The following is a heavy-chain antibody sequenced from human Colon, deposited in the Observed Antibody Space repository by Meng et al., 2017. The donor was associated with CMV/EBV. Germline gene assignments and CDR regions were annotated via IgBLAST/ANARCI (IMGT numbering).Heavy chain of an antibody. CDR2: INPNSGGT. J-gene: IGHJ1*01. D-gene: IGHD3-22*01. Sequence: RLVQAGAVVKKPGASVKVSCKASGYTFTGYYMHWVRRARGQGLEWMGWINPNSGGTNYAQKFQGRVTMNRDTSISTAYMELSRLRSDDTAVYYCATVSSGYYLYFQHWGQGTLVTVSS. V-gene: IGHV1-2*02. CDR3: ATVSSGYYLYFQH. CDR1: GYTFTGYY.